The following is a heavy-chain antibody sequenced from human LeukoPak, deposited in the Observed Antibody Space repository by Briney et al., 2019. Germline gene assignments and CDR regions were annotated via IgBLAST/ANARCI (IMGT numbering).Heavy chain of an antibody. CDR2: ISSSGSTI. J-gene: IGHJ6*02. CDR1: GFTFSDYY. Sequence: GGSLRLSCAASGFTFSDYYMSWIRQAPGKGLEWVSYISSSGSTIYYADSVKGRFTISRDNAKNSLYLQMNSLRAEDTAVYYCARDRPNHPYYYYGMDVWGQATTVTVSS. V-gene: IGHV3-11*01. CDR3: ARDRPNHPYYYYGMDV. D-gene: IGHD1-14*01.